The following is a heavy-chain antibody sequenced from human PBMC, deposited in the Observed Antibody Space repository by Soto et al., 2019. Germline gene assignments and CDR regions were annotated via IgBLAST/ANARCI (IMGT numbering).Heavy chain of an antibody. J-gene: IGHJ6*03. D-gene: IGHD3-3*01. CDR2: IYYNGST. Sequence: SETLSLTCTVSGGSISSYYWSWIRQPPGKGLEWIGYIYYNGSTNYNPSLKSRVTISVDTSKNQFSLKLSSVTAADTAVYYCARRSYGHYYYYYMDVWGKGTTVTVSS. V-gene: IGHV4-59*01. CDR1: GGSISSYY. CDR3: ARRSYGHYYYYYMDV.